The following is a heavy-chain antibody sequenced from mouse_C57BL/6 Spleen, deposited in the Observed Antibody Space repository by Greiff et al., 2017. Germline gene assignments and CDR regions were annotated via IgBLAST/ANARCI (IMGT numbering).Heavy chain of an antibody. CDR1: GFTFSSYA. Sequence: DVQLVESGGGLVKPGGSLKLSCAASGFTFSSYAMSWVRQTPEKRLEWVATISDGGSYTYYPDNVKGRFTISRDNAKNNLYLQMSHLKSEDTAMYYCARGSPVYYFDYWGQGTTLTVSS. CDR3: ARGSPVYYFDY. V-gene: IGHV5-4*01. J-gene: IGHJ2*01. CDR2: ISDGGSYT.